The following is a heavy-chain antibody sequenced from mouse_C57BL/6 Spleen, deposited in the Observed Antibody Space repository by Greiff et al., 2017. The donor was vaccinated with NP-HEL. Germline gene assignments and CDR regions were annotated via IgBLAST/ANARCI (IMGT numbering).Heavy chain of an antibody. CDR1: GFTFSSYA. V-gene: IGHV5-4*01. J-gene: IGHJ2*01. Sequence: EVMLVESGGGLVKPGGSLKLSCAASGFTFSSYAMSWVRQTPEKRLEWVATISDGGSYTYYPDNVKGRFTISRDNAKNNLYLQMSHLKSEDTAMYYCARDRDGNYVRYFDYWGQGTTLTVSS. CDR2: ISDGGSYT. D-gene: IGHD2-1*01. CDR3: ARDRDGNYVRYFDY.